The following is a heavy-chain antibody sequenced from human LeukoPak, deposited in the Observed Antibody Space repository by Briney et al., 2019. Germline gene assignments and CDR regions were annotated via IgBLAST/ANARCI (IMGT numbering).Heavy chain of an antibody. CDR3: ARSLTGYPICGMDV. D-gene: IGHD3-9*01. J-gene: IGHJ6*02. CDR2: ISSSSSTI. Sequence: GGSLRLSCAASGFTFSSYGMHWVRQAPDKGLEWVSYISSSSSTIYYADSVKGRFTISRDNAKNSLYLQMNSLRAEGTAVYYCARSLTGYPICGMDVWGQGTTVTVSS. V-gene: IGHV3-48*04. CDR1: GFTFSSYG.